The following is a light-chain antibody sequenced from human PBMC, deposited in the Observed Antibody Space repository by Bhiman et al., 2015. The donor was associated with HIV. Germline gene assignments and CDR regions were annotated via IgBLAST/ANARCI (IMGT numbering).Light chain of an antibody. CDR1: NSNIGGNS. V-gene: IGLV1-44*01. CDR2: SNN. CDR3: VTWDDSLNGVI. J-gene: IGLJ2*01. Sequence: QSVLTQPPSASGTPGQRVTVSCSGGNSNIGGNSVNWYQQLPGTAPKLLIYSNNQRPSGVPDRFSGSKSGTSASLAISGLQSEDEADYYCVTWDDSLNGVIFGGGTKLTVL.